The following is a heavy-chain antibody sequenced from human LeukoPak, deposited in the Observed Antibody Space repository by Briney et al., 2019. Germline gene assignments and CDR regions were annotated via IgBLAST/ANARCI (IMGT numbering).Heavy chain of an antibody. CDR1: GGSISSYY. V-gene: IGHV4-59*01. CDR3: ARKGLGYGDYESNYYYGMDV. CDR2: IYYSGST. Sequence: SETLSLTCTVSGGSISSYYWRWLRQPPGKGLEWIGYIYYSGSTNYNHSLKSRVTISVDTSKNQFSLKLSSVTAADTAVYYCARKGLGYGDYESNYYYGMDVWGRGTTVTVSS. J-gene: IGHJ6*02. D-gene: IGHD4-17*01.